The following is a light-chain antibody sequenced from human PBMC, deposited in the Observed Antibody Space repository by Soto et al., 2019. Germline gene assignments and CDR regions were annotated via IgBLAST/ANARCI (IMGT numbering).Light chain of an antibody. J-gene: IGLJ1*01. V-gene: IGLV2-8*01. Sequence: QSALTQPPSASGSPGQSVAISCTGTSRDVGGYNNVSWYQQHPGKAPKLMIYEVNKRPSGVPDRFSGSKSGNTASLTVSGLQAEDEADYYSSSYAGSSNVFGTGNKLTVL. CDR3: SSYAGSSNV. CDR1: SRDVGGYNN. CDR2: EVN.